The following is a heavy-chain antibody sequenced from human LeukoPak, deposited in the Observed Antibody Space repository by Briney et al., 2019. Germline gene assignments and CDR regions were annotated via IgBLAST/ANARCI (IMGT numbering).Heavy chain of an antibody. CDR3: AREKGTTGAGPVWYLDY. CDR2: INPNSGGT. V-gene: IGHV1-2*02. Sequence: GASVKVSCKASGYTFTGYYMHWVRQAPGQGLEWMGWINPNSGGTNYAQKFQGRVTMTRDTSISTAYMELSRLRSDDTAVYYCAREKGTTGAGPVWYLDYWGQGTLVTVSS. D-gene: IGHD1-1*01. CDR1: GYTFTGYY. J-gene: IGHJ4*02.